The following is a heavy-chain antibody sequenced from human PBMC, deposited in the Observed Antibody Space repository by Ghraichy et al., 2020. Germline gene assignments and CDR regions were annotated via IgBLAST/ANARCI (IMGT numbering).Heavy chain of an antibody. D-gene: IGHD3-10*01. Sequence: GESLNISCAASGFTFSSYAMSWVRQTPGKGLEWVSAISGSGGSTYYADSVKGRFTISRDNSKNTLYLQMNSLRAEDTAVYYCAKEPPYGSGTLDVWGKGTTVTVSS. CDR1: GFTFSSYA. V-gene: IGHV3-23*01. J-gene: IGHJ6*04. CDR3: AKEPPYGSGTLDV. CDR2: ISGSGGST.